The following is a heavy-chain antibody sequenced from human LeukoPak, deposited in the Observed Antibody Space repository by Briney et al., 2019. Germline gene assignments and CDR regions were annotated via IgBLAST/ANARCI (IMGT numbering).Heavy chain of an antibody. V-gene: IGHV5-51*01. Sequence: GESLKISCKASGYSFTSYWIGWVRQMPGKGLEWMGIIYSFDSDTRYSPPFQGHVTISADKSINTAYLQWSSLKASDTAMYYCARLTGSYSLGYFDLWGRGTLVTVSS. CDR2: IYSFDSDT. CDR3: ARLTGSYSLGYFDL. CDR1: GYSFTSYW. D-gene: IGHD1-26*01. J-gene: IGHJ2*01.